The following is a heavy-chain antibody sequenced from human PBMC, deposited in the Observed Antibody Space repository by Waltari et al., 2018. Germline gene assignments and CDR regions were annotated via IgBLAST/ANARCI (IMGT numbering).Heavy chain of an antibody. V-gene: IGHV4-4*01. CDR3: ARRRYCSGGSCTDAFDI. Sequence: VQLQESGPGLVKPSGTLSLTCAVSGGSISSSNWWSWVRQPPGKGPEWIGEIYPSGSTNYTQSLKSGVTISVDKAKNQFSLKLSSVTAADTAVDCCARRRYCSGGSCTDAFDIWGQGTMVTVSS. D-gene: IGHD2-15*01. CDR2: IYPSGST. J-gene: IGHJ3*02. CDR1: GGSISSSNW.